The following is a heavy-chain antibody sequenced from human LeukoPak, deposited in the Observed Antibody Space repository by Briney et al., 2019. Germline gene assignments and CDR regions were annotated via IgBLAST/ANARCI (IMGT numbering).Heavy chain of an antibody. D-gene: IGHD4-17*01. V-gene: IGHV1-46*01. Sequence: ASVKVSCKASGYTFTGYYMHWVRQAPGQGLEWMGIIDPSGGSTSYSQKFQGRVTMTRDTSTSTVYMELSSLRSEDTAVYYCARKPVYGNYFDYWGQGTLVTVSS. CDR2: IDPSGGST. CDR1: GYTFTGYY. J-gene: IGHJ4*02. CDR3: ARKPVYGNYFDY.